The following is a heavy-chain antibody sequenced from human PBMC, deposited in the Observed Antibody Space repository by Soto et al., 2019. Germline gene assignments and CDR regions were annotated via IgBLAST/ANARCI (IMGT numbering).Heavy chain of an antibody. CDR1: GGSISSGGYS. J-gene: IGHJ5*02. CDR2: IYHSGST. D-gene: IGHD3-22*01. Sequence: PSETLSVTCAVSGGSISSGGYSWSWIRQPPGKGLEWIGYIYHSGSTYYNPSLKSRVTISVDRSKNQFSLKLSSVTAADTAVYYCARGITYYYDSSGYWFDPWGQGTLVTVSS. CDR3: ARGITYYYDSSGYWFDP. V-gene: IGHV4-30-2*01.